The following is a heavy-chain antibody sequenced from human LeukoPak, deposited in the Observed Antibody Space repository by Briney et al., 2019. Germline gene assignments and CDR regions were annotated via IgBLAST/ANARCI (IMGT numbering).Heavy chain of an antibody. J-gene: IGHJ5*02. Sequence: SETLSLTCTVSGGSISSSSYYWSWIRQPPGKGLEWIGYIYYSGSTNYNPSLKSRVTISVDTSKNQFSLKLSSVTAADTAVYYCARSSGNGDFWSGYYPNWFDPWGQGTLVTVSS. D-gene: IGHD3-3*01. CDR3: ARSSGNGDFWSGYYPNWFDP. V-gene: IGHV4-61*01. CDR2: IYYSGST. CDR1: GGSISSSSYY.